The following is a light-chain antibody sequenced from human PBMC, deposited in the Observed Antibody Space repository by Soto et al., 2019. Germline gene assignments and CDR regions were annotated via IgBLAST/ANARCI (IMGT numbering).Light chain of an antibody. J-gene: IGLJ2*01. Sequence: QLVLTQSPSASASLGASVKLTCTLSSGHSSYAIAWHQQRPEKGPRYLMKLNSDGSHSKGDGIPDRFSGSSSGSERYLTMSSLQSEDEADYYCQTWVTGIQVFGGGTKLTV. CDR2: LNSDGSH. CDR3: QTWVTGIQV. CDR1: SGHSSYA. V-gene: IGLV4-69*01.